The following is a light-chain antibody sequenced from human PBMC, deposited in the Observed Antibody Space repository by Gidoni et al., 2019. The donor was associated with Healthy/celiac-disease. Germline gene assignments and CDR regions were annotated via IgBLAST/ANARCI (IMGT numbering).Light chain of an antibody. CDR2: AAS. J-gene: IGKJ4*01. Sequence: DIQMTQSPSSLSASVGDRVTITCRASQSISSYLNWYQQKPGKAPKLLIYAASSLQSGVPSRFSGSGSGTDFTLTIRRLQPEDFATYYCQQSYSPATFGGGTKVEIK. V-gene: IGKV1-39*01. CDR1: QSISSY. CDR3: QQSYSPAT.